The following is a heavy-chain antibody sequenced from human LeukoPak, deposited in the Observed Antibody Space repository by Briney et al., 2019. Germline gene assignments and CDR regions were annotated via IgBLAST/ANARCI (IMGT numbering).Heavy chain of an antibody. CDR1: GGSISSSSYY. D-gene: IGHD3-3*02. CDR3: ARQLTHFWSGYRYFDY. J-gene: IGHJ4*02. V-gene: IGHV4-39*01. CDR2: IYYSGST. Sequence: SETLSLTCTVSGGSISSSSYYWGWIRQPPGTGLEWIGSIYYSGSTYYNPSLKSRVTISVDTSKNQFSLKLSSVTAADTAVYYCARQLTHFWSGYRYFDYWGQGTLVTVSS.